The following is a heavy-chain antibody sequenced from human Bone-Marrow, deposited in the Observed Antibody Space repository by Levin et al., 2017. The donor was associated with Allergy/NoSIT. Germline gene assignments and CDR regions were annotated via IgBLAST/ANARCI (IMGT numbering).Heavy chain of an antibody. V-gene: IGHV3-30-3*01. CDR1: GFTFSSYA. D-gene: IGHD3-10*01. Sequence: GESLKISCAASGFTFSSYAMHWVRQAPGKGLEWVAVISYDGSNKYYADSVKGRFTISRDNSKNTLYLQMNSLRAEDTAVYYCARGRYYSSGSSCYYFDYWGQGTLVTVSS. CDR3: ARGRYYSSGSSCYYFDY. J-gene: IGHJ4*02. CDR2: ISYDGSNK.